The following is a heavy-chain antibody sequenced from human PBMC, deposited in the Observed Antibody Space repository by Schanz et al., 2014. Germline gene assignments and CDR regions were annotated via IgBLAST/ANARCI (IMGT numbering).Heavy chain of an antibody. Sequence: VQLEQSGAEVKKPGSSVKVSCKASGGTFSSFGINWVRQAPGQGLEWMGWINPNTGGTNFAQKFQGWVTVTRDTSISTVYMELSRVTYEDTAVYYCARDDRAYYYGMDVWGRGTTVTVSS. J-gene: IGHJ6*02. D-gene: IGHD3-22*01. CDR1: GGTFSSFG. V-gene: IGHV1-2*04. CDR2: INPNTGGT. CDR3: ARDDRAYYYGMDV.